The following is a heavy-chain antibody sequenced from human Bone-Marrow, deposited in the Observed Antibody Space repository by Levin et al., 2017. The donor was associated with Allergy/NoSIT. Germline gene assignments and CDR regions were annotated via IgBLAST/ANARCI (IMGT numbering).Heavy chain of an antibody. CDR3: ARVRRGVGGEAYDL. Sequence: GGSLRLSCAASGFTFSEYSINWVRQAPGKGLEWVSLISSTGSHIYYADSVRGRFTISRDNANNSLSLQMNSLRVEDRGVYYCARVRRGVGGEAYDLWGQGTMVSVSS. D-gene: IGHD3-16*01. V-gene: IGHV3-21*06. CDR2: ISSTGSHI. J-gene: IGHJ3*01. CDR1: GFTFSEYS.